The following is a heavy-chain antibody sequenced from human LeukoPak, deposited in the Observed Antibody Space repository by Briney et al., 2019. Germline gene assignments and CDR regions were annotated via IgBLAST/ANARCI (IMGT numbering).Heavy chain of an antibody. CDR3: AKSPPGPNYYDSSVYYYGPDY. D-gene: IGHD3-22*01. J-gene: IGHJ4*02. V-gene: IGHV3-23*01. Sequence: HTGGSLRLSCVASGFTFSSYAISWVRQAPGKGLEWVSTISSSGGSTYYADSVKSRFTISRDNPKNTLYLQMNSLRAEDTALYYCAKSPPGPNYYDSSVYYYGPDYWGQGTLVTVSS. CDR1: GFTFSSYA. CDR2: ISSSGGST.